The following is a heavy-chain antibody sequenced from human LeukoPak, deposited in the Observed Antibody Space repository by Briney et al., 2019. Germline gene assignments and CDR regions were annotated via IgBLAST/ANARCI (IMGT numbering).Heavy chain of an antibody. CDR2: ITSSSTYT. V-gene: IGHV3-21*01. CDR3: ARDYYGDYAFDH. Sequence: PGGSLRLSCAASGFSFSSYNMNWVRQTPGKGLEWVSSITSSSTYTFYADSVKGRFTISRDNAKNSLFLQMNSLRAEDTAIYYCARDYYGDYAFDHWGQGALVTVSS. CDR1: GFSFSSYN. J-gene: IGHJ4*02. D-gene: IGHD4-17*01.